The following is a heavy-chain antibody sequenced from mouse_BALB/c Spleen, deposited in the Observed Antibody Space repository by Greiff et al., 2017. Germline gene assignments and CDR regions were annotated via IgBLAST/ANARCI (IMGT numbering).Heavy chain of an antibody. CDR3: ASYGYDWYFDV. CDR1: GFSLTSYG. Sequence: VQLQESGPGLVAPSQSLSITCTVSGFSLTSYGVHWVRQPPGKGLEWLGVIWAGGSTNYNSALMSRLSISKDNSKSQVFLKMNSLQTDDTAMYYCASYGYDWYFDVWGAGTTVTVSS. J-gene: IGHJ1*01. CDR2: IWAGGST. V-gene: IGHV2-9*02. D-gene: IGHD1-2*01.